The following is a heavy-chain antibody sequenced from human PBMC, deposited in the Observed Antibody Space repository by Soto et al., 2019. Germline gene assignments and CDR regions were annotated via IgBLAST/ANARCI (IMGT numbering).Heavy chain of an antibody. V-gene: IGHV4-59*08. CDR2: IYYSGST. Sequence: SETLSLTCTVSGGSISSYYWSWIRQPPGKGLEWIGYIYYSGSTNYNPSLKSRVTISVDTSKNQFSLKLSSVTAADTAVYYCARSRRWEFGGILRSRASYYYYYMDVWGKGTTVTVSS. J-gene: IGHJ6*03. D-gene: IGHD3-10*01. CDR1: GGSISSYY. CDR3: ARSRRWEFGGILRSRASYYYYYMDV.